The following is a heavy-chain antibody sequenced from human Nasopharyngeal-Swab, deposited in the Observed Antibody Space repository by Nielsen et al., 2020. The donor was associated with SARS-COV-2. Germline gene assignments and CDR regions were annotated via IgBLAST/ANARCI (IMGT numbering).Heavy chain of an antibody. CDR1: GGSFSGYY. D-gene: IGHD3-3*01. V-gene: IGHV4-34*01. CDR3: ARDMYYDFWSGYLTHHYYYGMDV. CDR2: INHSGST. Sequence: SETLSLTCAVYGGSFSGYYWSWIRQPPGKGLEWIGEINHSGSTNYNPSLKSRVTISVDTSKNQFSLKLSSVIAADTAVYYCARDMYYDFWSGYLTHHYYYGMDVWGQGTTVTVSS. J-gene: IGHJ6*02.